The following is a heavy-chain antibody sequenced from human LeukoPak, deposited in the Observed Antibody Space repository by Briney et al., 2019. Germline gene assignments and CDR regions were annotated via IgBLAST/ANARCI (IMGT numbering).Heavy chain of an antibody. CDR3: ARWRITMVRGVIISYYGMDV. CDR2: IYPGDSDT. J-gene: IGHJ6*02. CDR1: GYSFTSYW. D-gene: IGHD3-10*01. V-gene: IGHV5-51*01. Sequence: GESLKISCKGSGYSFTSYWIGWVRQMPGKGLEWMGIIYPGDSDTRYSPSFQGQVTISADKSISTAYLQWSSLKASDTAIYYCARWRITMVRGVIISYYGMDVWGQGTTVTVSS.